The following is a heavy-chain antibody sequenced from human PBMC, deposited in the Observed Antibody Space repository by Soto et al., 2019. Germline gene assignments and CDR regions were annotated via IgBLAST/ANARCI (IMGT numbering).Heavy chain of an antibody. CDR3: ARGIEMYYDFWSGYYPQSDYYGMDV. Sequence: PSDTLXLTCAVSGGSISSINWWSWVRQPPGKGLEWIGEIYHSGSTNYNPSLKSRVTISVDKSKNQFSLKLSSVTAADTAVYYCARGIEMYYDFWSGYYPQSDYYGMDVWGQGTTV. CDR1: GGSISSINW. D-gene: IGHD3-3*01. J-gene: IGHJ6*02. V-gene: IGHV4-4*02. CDR2: IYHSGST.